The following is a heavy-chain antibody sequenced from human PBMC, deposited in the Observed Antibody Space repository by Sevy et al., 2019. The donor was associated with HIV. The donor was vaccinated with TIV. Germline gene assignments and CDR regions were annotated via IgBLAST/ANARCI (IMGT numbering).Heavy chain of an antibody. D-gene: IGHD1-1*01. CDR3: ARGTGNRSLYYFAY. J-gene: IGHJ4*02. V-gene: IGHV3-48*01. CDR1: GFTFNSYS. CDR2: ISTSSDIT. Sequence: GGSLRLSCEVPGFTFNSYSFNWVRQAPGKGLEWISYISTSSDITYYEESVQGRFTISRDNVKNSLYLQMNSLRVEDTAIYYCARGTGNRSLYYFAYWGQGTLVTVSS.